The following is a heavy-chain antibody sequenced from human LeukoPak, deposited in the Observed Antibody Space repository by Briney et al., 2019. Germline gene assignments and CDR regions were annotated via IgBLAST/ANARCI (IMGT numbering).Heavy chain of an antibody. V-gene: IGHV1-8*01. CDR1: GYTLTSYD. CDR2: MNPNSGNT. Sequence: ASVKVSCKASGYTLTSYDINWVRQATGQGLEWMGWMNPNSGNTGYAQKFQGRVTMTRNTSISTAYMELSSLRSEDTAVYYCARGKVRAAAGVRSYYFDYWGQGTLVTVSS. CDR3: ARGKVRAAAGVRSYYFDY. J-gene: IGHJ4*02. D-gene: IGHD6-13*01.